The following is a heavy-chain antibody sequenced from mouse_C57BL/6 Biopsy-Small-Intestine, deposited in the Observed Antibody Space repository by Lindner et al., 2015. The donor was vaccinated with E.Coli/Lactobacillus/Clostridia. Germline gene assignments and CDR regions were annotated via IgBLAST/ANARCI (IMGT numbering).Heavy chain of an antibody. CDR1: GFNTTDYY. D-gene: IGHD4-1*01. J-gene: IGHJ3*01. CDR3: AIELGLAY. CDR2: IDPDNGGA. Sequence: LQESGAELVKPGASVKLSCAASGFNTTDYYIHWVKQRAEQGLEWIGRIDPDNGGAKYAPKFQDKATITADTSSNTAHLQLSSLTSEVTAVYYCAIELGLAYWGQGTQVTVSA. V-gene: IGHV14-2*01.